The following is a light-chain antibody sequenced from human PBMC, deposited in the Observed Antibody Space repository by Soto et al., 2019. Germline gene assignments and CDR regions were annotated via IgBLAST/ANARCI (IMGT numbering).Light chain of an antibody. CDR3: AAWDDSLTGLL. J-gene: IGLJ2*01. CDR2: GSN. CDR1: ISNIGNNN. Sequence: QSVLTQPPSASGTPGQRVTISCSGSISNIGNNNVYWYQQLPGTAPKLLIYGSNQRPSGVPDRFSGYKSCTSASLAISGLRYEDEADYYCAAWDDSLTGLLFGGGTKLTVL. V-gene: IGLV1-47*01.